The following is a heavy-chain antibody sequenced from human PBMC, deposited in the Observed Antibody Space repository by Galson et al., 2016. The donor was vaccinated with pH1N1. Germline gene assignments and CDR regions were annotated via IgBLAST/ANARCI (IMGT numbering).Heavy chain of an antibody. CDR1: GDSVSTNSAA. J-gene: IGHJ6*03. V-gene: IGHV6-1*01. CDR2: TYYRSKSYN. Sequence: CAISGDSVSTNSAAWNWIRQSPSRGLEWLGGTYYRSKSYNDYALSVKGRITIHPDTSKNQFSLQLNSVTPEDTPVYYCPRSPRDRNFPDYYNCMDVWGKGTTVTVSS. D-gene: IGHD1-14*01. CDR3: PRSPRDRNFPDYYNCMDV.